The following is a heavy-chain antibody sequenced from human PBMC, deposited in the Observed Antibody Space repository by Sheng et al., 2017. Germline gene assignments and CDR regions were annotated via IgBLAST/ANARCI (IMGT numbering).Heavy chain of an antibody. D-gene: IGHD4-4*01. V-gene: IGHV1-69*04. CDR3: ARDRWSVTARHAYYYYYMDV. CDR2: IIPILGIA. J-gene: IGHJ6*03. CDR1: GGTFSSYA. Sequence: QVQLVQSGAEVKKPGSSVKVSCKASGGTFSSYAISWVRQAPGQGLEWMGGIIPILGIANYAQKFQGRVTITADKSTSTAYMELSSLRSEDTAVYYCARDRWSVTARHAYYYYYMDVWGKGTTVTVSS.